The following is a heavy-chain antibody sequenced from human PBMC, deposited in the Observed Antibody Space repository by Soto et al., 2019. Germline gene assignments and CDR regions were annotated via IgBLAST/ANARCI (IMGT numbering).Heavy chain of an antibody. CDR1: GGTFTSYG. Sequence: ASVKVSCKASGGTFTSYGLSWVRQAPGQGLEWMGWISAYNDNTNYAQKLQGRVTITTDTPTSTAYMELRSLRSDDTAVYYCAMSTGYSYGKGPLFYFDYWGQGTLVTVSS. V-gene: IGHV1-18*01. J-gene: IGHJ4*02. D-gene: IGHD5-18*01. CDR2: ISAYNDNT. CDR3: AMSTGYSYGKGPLFYFDY.